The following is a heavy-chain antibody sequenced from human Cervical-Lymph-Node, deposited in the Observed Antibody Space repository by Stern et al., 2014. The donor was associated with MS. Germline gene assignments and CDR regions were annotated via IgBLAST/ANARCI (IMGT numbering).Heavy chain of an antibody. CDR1: GGSISSNY. D-gene: IGHD5-24*01. V-gene: IGHV4-59*08. J-gene: IGHJ4*02. Sequence: VQLVQSGPGLVKPSETLSLTCTVSGGSISSNYWSWIRQPPGNGLEWIGYLSYSGNTNYNPSLKSRVTTSVDTSKNQFSLSLVSVTAADTAVYYCARHGPPRRRDDSNHPNFDYWGPGTLVAVSS. CDR2: LSYSGNT. CDR3: ARHGPPRRRDDSNHPNFDY.